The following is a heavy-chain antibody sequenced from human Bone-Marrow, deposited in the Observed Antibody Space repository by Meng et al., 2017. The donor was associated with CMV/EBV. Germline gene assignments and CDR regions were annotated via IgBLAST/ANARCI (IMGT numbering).Heavy chain of an antibody. CDR1: GFTFSSYW. J-gene: IGHJ6*02. CDR2: INSDGSST. D-gene: IGHD6-13*01. CDR3: ARVSSSWYYYYGMDV. V-gene: IGHV3-74*01. Sequence: GGSLRLSCAASGFTFSSYWMHWVLQAPGKGLVWVSRINSDGSSTSYADSVKGRFTISRDNAKNTLYLQMNSLRAEDTAVYYCARVSSSWYYYYGMDVWGQGTTVTVSS.